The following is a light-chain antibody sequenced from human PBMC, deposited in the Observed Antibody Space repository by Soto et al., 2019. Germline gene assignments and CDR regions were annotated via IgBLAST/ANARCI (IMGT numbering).Light chain of an antibody. CDR3: CSFAGSYPVI. V-gene: IGLV2-11*01. CDR2: DVT. J-gene: IGLJ2*01. Sequence: QSVLTQPRSVSGSPGQSVTISCTGTSSDIGSYNYVSWYQQHPGKAPKLMIYDVTTRPSGVPDRFSGSKSGNTASLTISGLQAEDEADYYFCSFAGSYPVICGGGTKLTLL. CDR1: SSDIGSYNY.